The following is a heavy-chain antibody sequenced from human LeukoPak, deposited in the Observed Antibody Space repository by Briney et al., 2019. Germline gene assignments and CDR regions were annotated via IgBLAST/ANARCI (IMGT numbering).Heavy chain of an antibody. CDR1: GFTFDDYA. J-gene: IGHJ4*02. D-gene: IGHD5-18*01. Sequence: PGGSLRLSCAASGFTFDDYAMHWVRQVPGKGLEWVSGISWNSGSIGYADSVKGRFTISRDNAKNSLYLQMNSLRAEDTALYYCAKVHAGDTAMVTGYFDYWGQGTLVTVSS. V-gene: IGHV3-9*01. CDR2: ISWNSGSI. CDR3: AKVHAGDTAMVTGYFDY.